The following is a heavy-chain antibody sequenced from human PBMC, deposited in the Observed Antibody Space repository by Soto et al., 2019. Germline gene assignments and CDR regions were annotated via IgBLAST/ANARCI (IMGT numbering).Heavy chain of an antibody. V-gene: IGHV3-33*01. Sequence: RRLSCAASGFTFSSYGMHWVRQAPGKGLEWVAVIWYDGSNKYYADSVKGRFTISRDNSKNTLYLQMNSLRAEDTAVYYCASLIAAASPANYYYYGMDVWGQGTTVTVSS. CDR2: IWYDGSNK. CDR3: ASLIAAASPANYYYYGMDV. D-gene: IGHD6-13*01. CDR1: GFTFSSYG. J-gene: IGHJ6*02.